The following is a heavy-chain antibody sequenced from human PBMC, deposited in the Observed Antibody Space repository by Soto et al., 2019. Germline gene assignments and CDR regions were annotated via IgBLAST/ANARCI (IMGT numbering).Heavy chain of an antibody. CDR1: GGAFSDYA. CDR2: IMPIFRAP. Sequence: QVQLVQSGAEVKKPGSSVKVSCKASGGAFSDYAFSWVRQAPGQGLEWLGGIMPIFRAPDYAQKFQGRVTLTADEFTRTAYREINSLRSEDTAVYYCASWLKGPDIGNYYYGMDVWGQGTTVTVS. CDR3: ASWLKGPDIGNYYYGMDV. J-gene: IGHJ6*02. V-gene: IGHV1-69*12. D-gene: IGHD2-15*01.